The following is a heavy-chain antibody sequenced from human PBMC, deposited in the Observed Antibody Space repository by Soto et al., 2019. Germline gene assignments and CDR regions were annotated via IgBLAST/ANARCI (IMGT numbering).Heavy chain of an antibody. D-gene: IGHD4-4*01. CDR1: GFTFSSYG. J-gene: IGHJ4*02. Sequence: GVTLRLSCAASGFTFSSYGMHWVRQAPGKGLGWVAVISYDGSNKYYADSVNGRFTISRDNSKNTLYLQMNSPRAENTAVYYCAKDPNINCRSHYCDYWGQGTLVTISS. V-gene: IGHV3-30*18. CDR2: ISYDGSNK. CDR3: AKDPNINCRSHYCDY.